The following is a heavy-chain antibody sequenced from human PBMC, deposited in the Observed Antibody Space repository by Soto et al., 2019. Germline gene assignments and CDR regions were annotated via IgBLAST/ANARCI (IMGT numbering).Heavy chain of an antibody. Sequence: EVQLVESGGGLVQPGGSLRLSCAASGLTFSDYHMDWVRHAPGKGLEWVGRIRRKANSYTTEYAASVKGRFTISRDDSKNSLYLQMNSLKSVDTAVYYCAMLGGWSGGSSGMDVWGQGTTVTVSS. CDR1: GLTFSDYH. D-gene: IGHD6-19*01. V-gene: IGHV3-72*01. CDR3: AMLGGWSGGSSGMDV. J-gene: IGHJ6*02. CDR2: IRRKANSYTT.